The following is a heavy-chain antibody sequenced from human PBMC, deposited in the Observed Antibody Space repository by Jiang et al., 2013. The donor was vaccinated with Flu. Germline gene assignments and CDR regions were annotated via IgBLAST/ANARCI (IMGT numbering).Heavy chain of an antibody. D-gene: IGHD3-10*01. V-gene: IGHV5-51*01. CDR2: IYPDDSDT. CDR3: ARVGYYSLGRSTGWFFDF. J-gene: IGHJ4*02. CDR1: GDSFTKRW. Sequence: VQLVESGAEVKKPGESLKISCKGSGDSFTKRWIAWVRQKPGKGLEWMGIIYPDDSDTRYSPSFEGQVTMSADKSINTAHLQWSRLKAPDTAMYYCARVGYYSLGRSTGWFFDFWGQGTLVTVSS.